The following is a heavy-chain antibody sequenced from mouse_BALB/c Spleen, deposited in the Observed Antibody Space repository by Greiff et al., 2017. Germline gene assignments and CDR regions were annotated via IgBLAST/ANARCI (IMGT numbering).Heavy chain of an antibody. CDR2: ISSGSSTI. CDR3: ARGGYDYEDFDY. Sequence: EVQVVESGGGLVQPGGSRKLSCAASGFTFSSFGMHWVRQAPEKGLEWVAYISSGSSTIYYADTVKGRFTISRDNPKNTLFLQMTSLRSEDTAMYYCARGGYDYEDFDYWGQGTTLTVSS. CDR1: GFTFSSFG. D-gene: IGHD2-4*01. J-gene: IGHJ2*01. V-gene: IGHV5-17*02.